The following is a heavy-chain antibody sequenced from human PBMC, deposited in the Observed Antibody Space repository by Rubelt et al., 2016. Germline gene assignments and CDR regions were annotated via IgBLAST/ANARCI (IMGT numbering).Heavy chain of an antibody. Sequence: GKGLEWVAVISSDGSNKYYPDSVKGRFTISRDKSKNTLYLQMNSLRAEDTAVYYCAKDSSISTTVTTYTDYWGQGTLVTVSS. CDR3: AKDSSISTTVTTYTDY. D-gene: IGHD4-11*01. V-gene: IGHV3-30*18. J-gene: IGHJ4*02. CDR2: ISSDGSNK.